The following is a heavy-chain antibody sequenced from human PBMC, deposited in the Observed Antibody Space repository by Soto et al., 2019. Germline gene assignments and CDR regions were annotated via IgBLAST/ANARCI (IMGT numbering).Heavy chain of an antibody. CDR2: IYTRGST. CDR1: GGSISSYY. Sequence: SETLSRTXTVSGGSISSYYWSWIRQPDGKGLEWIGRIYTRGSTNYNPSPKSRVTMSVDRSKNQCSRKRSSVTGADTAVSYCERSSQRRISGVVSPAYYYYGMDVWGQGTTVTVSS. CDR3: ERSSQRRISGVVSPAYYYYGMDV. D-gene: IGHD3-3*01. J-gene: IGHJ6*02. V-gene: IGHV4-4*07.